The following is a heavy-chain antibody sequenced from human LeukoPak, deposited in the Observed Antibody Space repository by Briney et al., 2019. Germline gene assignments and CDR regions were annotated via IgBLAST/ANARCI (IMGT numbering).Heavy chain of an antibody. CDR2: ISYDGSNK. D-gene: IGHD3-9*01. J-gene: IGHJ4*02. CDR3: AKDGPSAYYDILTGPLFFDY. V-gene: IGHV3-30*18. Sequence: GGSLRLSCAASGFTFSSYGMHWVRQAPGKGLEWVAVISYDGSNKYYADSVKGRFTISRDNSKNTLYLQMNSLRAEDTAVYYCAKDGPSAYYDILTGPLFFDYWGQGTLVTVSS. CDR1: GFTFSSYG.